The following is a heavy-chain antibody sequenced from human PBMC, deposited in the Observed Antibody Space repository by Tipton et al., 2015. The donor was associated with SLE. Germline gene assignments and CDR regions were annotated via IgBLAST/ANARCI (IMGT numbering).Heavy chain of an antibody. CDR2: IYYSGST. D-gene: IGHD6-13*01. J-gene: IGHJ6*03. CDR1: GGSISSGDYY. CDR3: ARGLYSSSWPYYYYMDV. Sequence: TLSLTCTVSGGSISSGDYYWSWIRQPPGKGLEWIGYIYYSGSTNYNPSLKSRVTISVDTSKNQFSLKLSSVTAADTAVYYCARGLYSSSWPYYYYMDVWGKGTTVTVSS. V-gene: IGHV4-61*08.